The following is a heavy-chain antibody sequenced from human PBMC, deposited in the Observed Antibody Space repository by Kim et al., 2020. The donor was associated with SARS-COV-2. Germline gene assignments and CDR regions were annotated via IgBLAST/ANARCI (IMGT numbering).Heavy chain of an antibody. CDR3: AREDIVVVPYIDY. V-gene: IGHV3-30-3*01. D-gene: IGHD2-2*01. J-gene: IGHJ4*02. Sequence: GGSLRLSCAASGFTFSSYAMHWVRQAPGKGLEWVAVISYDGSNKYYADSVKGRFTISRDNSKNTLYLQMNSLRAEDTAVYYCAREDIVVVPYIDYWGQGT. CDR1: GFTFSSYA. CDR2: ISYDGSNK.